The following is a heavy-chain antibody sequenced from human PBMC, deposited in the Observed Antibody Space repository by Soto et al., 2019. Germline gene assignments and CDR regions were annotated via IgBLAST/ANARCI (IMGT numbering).Heavy chain of an antibody. CDR1: GFNHDDYT. J-gene: IGHJ4*02. V-gene: IGHV3-9*01. CDR2: ISGNSGSK. Sequence: EVRLVESGGGLVRPGGSLRLSCAASGFNHDDYTLHWVRQAPGKGLEWVSSISGNSGSKVYADSVKGRFTISRDNAKEFLYLQMNSLRTEDTALYYCTKEGRAGKYRYFDYWGQGTLVTVSS. D-gene: IGHD6-13*01. CDR3: TKEGRAGKYRYFDY.